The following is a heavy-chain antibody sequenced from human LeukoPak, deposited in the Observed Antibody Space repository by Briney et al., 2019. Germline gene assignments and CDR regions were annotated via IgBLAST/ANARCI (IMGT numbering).Heavy chain of an antibody. CDR3: ARPYRGMAGYYEYYFDY. CDR2: IKQDGSEK. J-gene: IGHJ4*02. D-gene: IGHD3-9*01. V-gene: IGHV3-7*01. Sequence: QAGGSLRLSCAASGFTFSSYWMSWVRQAPGKGLEWVANIKQDGSEKYYVDSVKGRFTISRDNAKNSLYLQMNSLRAEDTAVYYCARPYRGMAGYYEYYFDYWGQGTLVTVSS. CDR1: GFTFSSYW.